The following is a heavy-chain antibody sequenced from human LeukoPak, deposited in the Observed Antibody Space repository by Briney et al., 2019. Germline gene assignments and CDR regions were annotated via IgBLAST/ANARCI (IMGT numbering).Heavy chain of an antibody. CDR3: TKVRSGSSSWALRVFDY. CDR1: GFTFSSEA. Sequence: QPGGSLRLSCAVSGFTFSSEAMGWVRQLPGGGLEWVSTISPAGGTTYYAESMKGRFTISRDNSKSTLYLQMNSLRVEDTAVYYCTKVRSGSSSWALRVFDYWGQGVLVTVSS. J-gene: IGHJ4*02. V-gene: IGHV3-23*01. CDR2: ISPAGGTT. D-gene: IGHD6-13*01.